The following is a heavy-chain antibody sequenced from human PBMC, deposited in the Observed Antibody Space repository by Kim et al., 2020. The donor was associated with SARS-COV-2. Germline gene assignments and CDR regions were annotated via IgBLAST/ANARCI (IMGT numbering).Heavy chain of an antibody. J-gene: IGHJ4*02. Sequence: DSVKGRFTISRDNSKNTLYLQMNSLRAEDTAVYYCAKATILVVPAASFDYWGQGTLVTVSS. CDR3: AKATILVVPAASFDY. V-gene: IGHV3-23*01. D-gene: IGHD2-2*01.